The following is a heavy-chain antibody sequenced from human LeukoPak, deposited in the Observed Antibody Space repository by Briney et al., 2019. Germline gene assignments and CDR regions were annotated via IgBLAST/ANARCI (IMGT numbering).Heavy chain of an antibody. CDR2: INHSGST. V-gene: IGHV4-34*01. D-gene: IGHD5-18*01. CDR3: ARVGRVDTAMVTDLDY. CDR1: GGSFSGYY. Sequence: PSETLSLTCAVYGGSFSGYYWSWIRQPPGKGLEWIGEINHSGSTNYNPSLKSRVTISVDTSKNQFSLKLSSVTAADTAVYYCARVGRVDTAMVTDLDYWGQGTLVTVSS. J-gene: IGHJ4*02.